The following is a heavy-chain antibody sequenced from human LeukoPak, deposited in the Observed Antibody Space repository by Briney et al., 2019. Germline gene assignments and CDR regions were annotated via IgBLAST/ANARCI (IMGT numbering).Heavy chain of an antibody. Sequence: ASVKVSCKASGDTFTSYYMHWVRQAPGQGLEWMGIINPSGGSTSYAQKFQGRVTMTRDTSTSTVYMELSSLRSEDTAVYYCARSVGIAARPTDIDFDYWGQGTLVTVSS. D-gene: IGHD6-6*01. CDR2: INPSGGST. J-gene: IGHJ4*02. CDR3: ARSVGIAARPTDIDFDY. V-gene: IGHV1-46*01. CDR1: GDTFTSYY.